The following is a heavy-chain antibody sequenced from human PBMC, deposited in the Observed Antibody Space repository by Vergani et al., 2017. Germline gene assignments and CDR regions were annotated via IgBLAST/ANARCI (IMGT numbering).Heavy chain of an antibody. CDR2: ISGSGGST. J-gene: IGHJ4*02. CDR3: AKLADSSGYYYHLALLG. D-gene: IGHD3-22*01. Sequence: VQLVESGGGVVQPGRSLRLSCAASGFSFSSFGFHWVRQAPGKGLEWVSAISGSGGSTYYADSVKGRFTISRDNSKNTLYLQMNSLRAEDTAVYYCAKLADSSGYYYHLALLGWGQGTLVTVSS. V-gene: IGHV3-23*04. CDR1: GFSFSSFG.